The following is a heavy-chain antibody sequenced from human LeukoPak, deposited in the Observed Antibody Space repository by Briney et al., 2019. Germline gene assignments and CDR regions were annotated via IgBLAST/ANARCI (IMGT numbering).Heavy chain of an antibody. V-gene: IGHV3-11*04. CDR2: ISSSGSTI. Sequence: GGSLRLSXAASGFTFSSYAMSWIRQAPGKGLEWVSYISSSGSTIYYADSVKGRFTISRDNAKNSLYLQMNSLRAEDTAVYYCARARTYRSHAFDIWGQGTMVTVSS. J-gene: IGHJ3*02. D-gene: IGHD1-14*01. CDR3: ARARTYRSHAFDI. CDR1: GFTFSSYA.